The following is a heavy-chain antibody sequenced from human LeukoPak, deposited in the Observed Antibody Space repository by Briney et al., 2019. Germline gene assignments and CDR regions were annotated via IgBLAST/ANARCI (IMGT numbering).Heavy chain of an antibody. CDR2: ISAYNGNT. J-gene: IGHJ4*02. Sequence: ASVKVSCKASGYTFTSYGISWVRQAPGQGLEWMGWISAYNGNTNYAQKLQGRVTMTTDTSTSTAYMELRSLRSDDTAVYYCARDFIPRDGSGSYRDWGQGTLVTVSS. CDR1: GYTFTSYG. V-gene: IGHV1-18*01. D-gene: IGHD3-10*01. CDR3: ARDFIPRDGSGSYRD.